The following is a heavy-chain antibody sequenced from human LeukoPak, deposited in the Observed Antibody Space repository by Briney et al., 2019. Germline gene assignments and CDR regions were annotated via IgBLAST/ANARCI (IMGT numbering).Heavy chain of an antibody. V-gene: IGHV1-2*02. J-gene: IGHJ4*02. D-gene: IGHD6-19*01. CDR3: ARDLDSSGWYVVDY. Sequence: GASVKVSCKASGYTFTSYGISWVRQAPGQGLEWMGWINPNSGGTNYAQKFQGRVTMTRDTSISTAYMELSRLRSDDTAVYYCARDLDSSGWYVVDYWGQGTLVTVSS. CDR1: GYTFTSYG. CDR2: INPNSGGT.